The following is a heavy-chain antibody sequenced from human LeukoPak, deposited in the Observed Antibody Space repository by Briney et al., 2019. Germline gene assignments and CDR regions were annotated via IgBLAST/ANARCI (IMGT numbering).Heavy chain of an antibody. CDR2: ISADSIYI. J-gene: IGHJ1*01. V-gene: IGHV3-21*06. CDR3: ARSIVGYSTFQH. CDR1: GLTFTSYS. D-gene: IGHD6-13*01. Sequence: GGSLRLSCAASGLTFTSYSMNWVRQAPGKGLEWVSSISADSIYIYQADSVKGRFTISRDNAKISLYLQMNSLRDEDTAVYYCARSIVGYSTFQHWGQGTLVTVSS.